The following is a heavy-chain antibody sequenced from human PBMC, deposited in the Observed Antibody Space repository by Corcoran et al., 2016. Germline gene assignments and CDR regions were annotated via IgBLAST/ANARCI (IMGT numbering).Heavy chain of an antibody. CDR1: GYTFTGYY. D-gene: IGHD5-18*01. J-gene: IGHJ6*02. V-gene: IGHV1-2*04. Sequence: QVQLVQSGAEVKKPGASVKVSCKASGYTFTGYYMHWVRQAPGQGLEWMGWINPNSGGTNYANKFQGWVTMTRDKSITTAYRELSRLRSDDTAVYCCARDERGYIYGYYRGGLDVWGQGTTVTVSS. CDR2: INPNSGGT. CDR3: ARDERGYIYGYYRGGLDV.